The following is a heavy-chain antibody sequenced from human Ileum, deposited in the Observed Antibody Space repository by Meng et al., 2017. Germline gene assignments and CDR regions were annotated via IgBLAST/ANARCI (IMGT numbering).Heavy chain of an antibody. J-gene: IGHJ5*02. CDR3: ARDRFSSGSSNWFDP. D-gene: IGHD3-10*01. CDR2: IYYSGTI. Sequence: QAPLQESGPALVKPSQTLSLTCTVSGVSISRGFYHWNWIRQHPGKGLEWIGSIYYSGTIYYNPSLKSRVTISLDTSKNQFSLNLSSVTAADTAVYYCARDRFSSGSSNWFDPWGQGTLVTVSS. V-gene: IGHV4-31*03. CDR1: GVSISRGFYH.